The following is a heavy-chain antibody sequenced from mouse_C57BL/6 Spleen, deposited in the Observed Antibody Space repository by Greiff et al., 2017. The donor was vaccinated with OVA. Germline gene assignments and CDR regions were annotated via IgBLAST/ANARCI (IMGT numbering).Heavy chain of an antibody. CDR2: IDPANGNT. Sequence: EVKLVESVAELVRPGASVKLSCTASGFNIKNTYMHWVKQRPEQGLEWIGRIDPANGNTKYAPKFQGKATITADTSSNTAYLQLSSLTSEDTAIYYCARTDWEGSWFAYWGQGTLVTVSA. V-gene: IGHV14-3*01. CDR1: GFNIKNTY. CDR3: ARTDWEGSWFAY. D-gene: IGHD4-1*01. J-gene: IGHJ3*01.